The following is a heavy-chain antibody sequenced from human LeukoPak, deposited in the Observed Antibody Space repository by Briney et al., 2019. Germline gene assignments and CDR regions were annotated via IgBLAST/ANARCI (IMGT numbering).Heavy chain of an antibody. Sequence: ASVKVSCKASGYTFTSYYMHWVRQAPGQGLEWMGIINPSGGSTSYAQKFRGRVTMTRDMSTSTVYMELSSLRSEDTAVYYCARDGRKKRGYYDSSGSFPYWGQGTLVTVSS. CDR2: INPSGGST. CDR1: GYTFTSYY. V-gene: IGHV1-46*01. CDR3: ARDGRKKRGYYDSSGSFPY. J-gene: IGHJ4*02. D-gene: IGHD3-22*01.